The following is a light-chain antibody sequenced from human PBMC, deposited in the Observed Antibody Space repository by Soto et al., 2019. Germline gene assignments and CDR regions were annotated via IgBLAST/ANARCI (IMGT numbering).Light chain of an antibody. CDR1: QSVSSSY. J-gene: IGKJ3*01. CDR2: GAS. V-gene: IGKV3-20*01. CDR3: QQFGSSPS. Sequence: EIVLTQSPGTLSLSPGERATLSCRASQSVSSSYLAWYRQRPGQDPRLLIYGASIRATGIPDRFSGSGSGIDFTLTISRLEPEDFAVYYCQQFGSSPSFGPGTTVDI.